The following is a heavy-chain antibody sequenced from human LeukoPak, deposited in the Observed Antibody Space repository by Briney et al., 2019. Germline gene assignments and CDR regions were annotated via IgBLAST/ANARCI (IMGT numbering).Heavy chain of an antibody. CDR1: GGSVSFYY. D-gene: IGHD3-10*01. V-gene: IGHV4-59*02. Sequence: QPSETLSLTCTVSGGSVSFYYWSWIRQPPGKGLEWIGYIYYSGSTNYNPSLKSRVTISVDTSKSQFSLKVSSVTAADTAVYYCARDARGSSYMDVWGQGTTVTVSS. J-gene: IGHJ6*02. CDR3: ARDARGSSYMDV. CDR2: IYYSGST.